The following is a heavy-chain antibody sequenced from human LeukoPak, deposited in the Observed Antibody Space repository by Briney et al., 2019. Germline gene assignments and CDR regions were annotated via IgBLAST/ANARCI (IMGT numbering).Heavy chain of an antibody. CDR3: ARVGPLYSGSPFDY. CDR1: GYSISSGYY. CDR2: IYHSGST. D-gene: IGHD5-12*01. J-gene: IGHJ4*02. Sequence: PSETLSLTCTVSGYSISSGYYWGWIRQPPGKGLEWIGSIYHSGSTYYNPSLKSRVTMSVDTSKNQFSLKLSSVTAADTAVYYCARVGPLYSGSPFDYWGQGTLVTVSS. V-gene: IGHV4-38-2*02.